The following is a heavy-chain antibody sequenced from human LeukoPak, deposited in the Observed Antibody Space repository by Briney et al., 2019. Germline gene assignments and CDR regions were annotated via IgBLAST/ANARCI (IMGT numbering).Heavy chain of an antibody. Sequence: GGSLRLSCATSGFTFNDYAMYWVRQAPGKGLEWVSGISWNSRSIAYADSVKGRFTISRDNSKNTLYLQMNSLRAEDTAVYYCVRVRGPVDVWGKGTTVTISS. CDR1: GFTFNDYA. J-gene: IGHJ6*04. CDR3: VRVRGPVDV. D-gene: IGHD3-10*01. CDR2: ISWNSRSI. V-gene: IGHV3-9*01.